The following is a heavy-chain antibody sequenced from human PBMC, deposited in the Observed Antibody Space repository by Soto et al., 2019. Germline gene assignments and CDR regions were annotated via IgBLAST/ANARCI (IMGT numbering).Heavy chain of an antibody. CDR3: ARDLAQYYDFWSGYYTP. Sequence: QVQLVESGGGVVQPGRSLRLSCAASGFTFSSYAMHWVRQAPGKGLEWVAVISCYGSNKYYADSVKGRFTISRDNSKKRLYLQMNSLRAEDTAVYYCARDLAQYYDFWSGYYTPWGQGTLVTVSS. D-gene: IGHD3-3*01. CDR1: GFTFSSYA. CDR2: ISCYGSNK. V-gene: IGHV3-30-3*01. J-gene: IGHJ4*02.